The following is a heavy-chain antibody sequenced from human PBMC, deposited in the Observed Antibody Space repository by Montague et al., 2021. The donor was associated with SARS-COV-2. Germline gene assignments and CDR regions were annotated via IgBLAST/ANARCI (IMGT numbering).Heavy chain of an antibody. D-gene: IGHD2-15*01. Sequence: SETLSLTCTVSGGSISSCYWSWIRQSPGKGLERIGYVNYSGRTNYHPYLSSRVTISLRTSKNQFSLRLTSVTAADTAVYYCARSLLAGCYYFATWGLGTLVTVSS. J-gene: IGHJ4*02. V-gene: IGHV4-59*01. CDR2: VNYSGRT. CDR1: GGSISSCY. CDR3: ARSLLAGCYYFAT.